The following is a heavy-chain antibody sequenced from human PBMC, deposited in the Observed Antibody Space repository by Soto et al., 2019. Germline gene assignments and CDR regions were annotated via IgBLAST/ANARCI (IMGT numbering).Heavy chain of an antibody. CDR1: GYTFTSYG. J-gene: IGHJ5*02. CDR2: ISAYNGNT. D-gene: IGHD5-18*01. CDR3: GRMGEYSYGSYANWFDL. Sequence: QVQLVQSGAEVKKPGASVKVSCKASGYTFTSYGISWVRQAPGQGLEWMGWISAYNGNTNYAQKLQGRVTMTTDTYTITANMELRRQRPDDTARYYYGRMGEYSYGSYANWFDLWGQGTLVTVSS. V-gene: IGHV1-18*01.